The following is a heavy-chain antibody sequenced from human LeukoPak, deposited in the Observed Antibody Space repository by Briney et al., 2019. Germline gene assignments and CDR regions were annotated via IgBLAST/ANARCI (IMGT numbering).Heavy chain of an antibody. V-gene: IGHV4-31*03. CDR3: ARDSCSGGSCLFDY. J-gene: IGHJ4*02. CDR2: IYYSGST. D-gene: IGHD2-15*01. Sequence: SETLSLTCTVSGVSISSGGYYWSWIRQHPGKGLEWIGYIYYSGSTYYNPSLKSRVTISVDTSKNQFSLKLSSVTAADTAVYYCARDSCSGGSCLFDYWGQGTLVTVSS. CDR1: GVSISSGGYY.